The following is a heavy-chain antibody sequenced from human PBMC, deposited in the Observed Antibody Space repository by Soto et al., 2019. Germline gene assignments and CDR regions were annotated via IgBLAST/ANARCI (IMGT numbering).Heavy chain of an antibody. Sequence: QVQLVQSGAEVKKPGSSVKVSCKASGGTFSSYAISWVRQAPGQGLEWMGGIIPIFGTANYAQKFQGRVTMTADDSTSTAYMELSSLRSEDTAVYYWAREVVVAATGWFDPWGQGTLVTVSS. J-gene: IGHJ5*02. V-gene: IGHV1-69*12. CDR1: GGTFSSYA. D-gene: IGHD2-15*01. CDR3: AREVVVAATGWFDP. CDR2: IIPIFGTA.